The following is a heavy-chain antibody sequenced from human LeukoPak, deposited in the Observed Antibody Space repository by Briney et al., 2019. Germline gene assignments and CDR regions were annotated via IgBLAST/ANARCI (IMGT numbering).Heavy chain of an antibody. CDR2: IYYSGST. V-gene: IGHV4-59*08. CDR3: ARRRSSWPYGMDV. CDR1: GDSLSGYY. Sequence: SETLSLTCTVSGDSLSGYYWSWIRQPPGKGLEWIGYIYYSGSTNYNPSLKSRVTISEDTSKDQFSLKLSSVTAADAAVYYCARRRSSWPYGMDVWGQGTTVTVSS. J-gene: IGHJ6*02. D-gene: IGHD6-13*01.